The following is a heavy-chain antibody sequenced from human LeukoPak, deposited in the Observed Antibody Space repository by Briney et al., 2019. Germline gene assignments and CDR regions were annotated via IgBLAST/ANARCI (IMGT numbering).Heavy chain of an antibody. CDR1: GFTFGSHA. V-gene: IGHV3-7*01. Sequence: QAGGSLGLSCEASGFTFGSHATYSVPQAPGKGLERVANIKQDGSEKYYVDSVKARFTISRDNAKTSLYLQMNSLRAEDTAVYYCARELNYYYSSDAESPLDYWGQGTLVTVSS. J-gene: IGHJ4*02. CDR3: ARELNYYYSSDAESPLDY. CDR2: IKQDGSEK. D-gene: IGHD3-22*01.